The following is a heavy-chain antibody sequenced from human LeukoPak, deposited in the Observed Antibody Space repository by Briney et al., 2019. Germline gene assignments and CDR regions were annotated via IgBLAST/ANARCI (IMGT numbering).Heavy chain of an antibody. CDR2: IYYSGST. CDR3: ARRPYYYYGMDV. V-gene: IGHV4-59*08. J-gene: IGHJ6*02. CDR1: GGSMSNYY. Sequence: SETLSLTCTVSGGSMSNYYWSWIRQPPGKGLEWIGYIYYSGSTNYNPSLKSRVTISVDTSKNQFSLKLSSVTAADTAVYYCARRPYYYYGMDVWGQGTTVTVSS.